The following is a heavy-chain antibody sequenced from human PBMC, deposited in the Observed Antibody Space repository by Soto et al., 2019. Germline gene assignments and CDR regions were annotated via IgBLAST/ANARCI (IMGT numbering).Heavy chain of an antibody. CDR2: INHSGST. V-gene: IGHV4-34*01. Sequence: SETLSLTCAVYGGSFSGYYWSWIRQPPGKGLEWIGEINHSGSTNYNPSLKSRVTISVDTSKNQFSLKLSSVTAADTAVYYCARSYLGGWCYFAYWGQGTLVTVSS. CDR3: ARSYLGGWCYFAY. D-gene: IGHD2-21*01. CDR1: GGSFSGYY. J-gene: IGHJ4*02.